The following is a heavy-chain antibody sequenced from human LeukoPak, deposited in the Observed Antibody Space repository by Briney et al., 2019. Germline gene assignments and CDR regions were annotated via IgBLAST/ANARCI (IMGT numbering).Heavy chain of an antibody. J-gene: IGHJ4*02. Sequence: GRSLRLSCAASGFTFSSYAMHWVRQAPGKGLEWVAVISYDGSNKYYADSVKGRFTISRDNSKNTLYLQMNSLRAEDTAVYYCARGQSPNYDFWSGYYVYWGQGTLVTVSS. CDR1: GFTFSSYA. CDR3: ARGQSPNYDFWSGYYVY. V-gene: IGHV3-30-3*01. D-gene: IGHD3-3*01. CDR2: ISYDGSNK.